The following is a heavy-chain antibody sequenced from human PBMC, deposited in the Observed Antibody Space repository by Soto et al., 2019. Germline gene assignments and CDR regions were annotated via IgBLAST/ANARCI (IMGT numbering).Heavy chain of an antibody. J-gene: IGHJ4*02. CDR1: GDYISRSHW. V-gene: IGHV4-4*02. Sequence: QVQLQESGPGLVRPSGALSVTCAVSGDYISRSHWWSWVRQSPGKGLEWIGEISHSGITNYIPSLKSRVTISGDKSKNQLSLKLTSVTSSDTAVYYCARVRYDRSGFDHWGQGTVFSVTS. D-gene: IGHD3-22*01. CDR3: ARVRYDRSGFDH. CDR2: ISHSGIT.